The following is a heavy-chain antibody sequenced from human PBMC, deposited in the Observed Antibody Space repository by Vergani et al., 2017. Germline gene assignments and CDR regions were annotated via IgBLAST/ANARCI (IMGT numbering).Heavy chain of an antibody. D-gene: IGHD3-22*01. CDR2: ISGSGGFT. CDR3: AKDNVPGYYDSSGYCDY. Sequence: EVQVVESGGGLVQPGGSLRLSCAASGFIFSDHYMDWVRQAPGEGLEWVSGISGSGGFTYYADSVKGRFTISRDNSKNTMFLQMNNLRAEDTAVYYCAKDNVPGYYDSSGYCDYWGQGTLVTVSS. J-gene: IGHJ4*02. V-gene: IGHV3-23*04. CDR1: GFIFSDHY.